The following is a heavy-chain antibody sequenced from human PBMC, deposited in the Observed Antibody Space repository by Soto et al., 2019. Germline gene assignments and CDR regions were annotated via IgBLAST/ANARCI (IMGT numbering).Heavy chain of an antibody. CDR3: ARDRGTVIVVVPAAIRNYYYYYGMDV. D-gene: IGHD2-2*02. CDR2: IIPIFGTA. CDR1: GGTFSSYA. J-gene: IGHJ6*02. V-gene: IGHV1-69*13. Sequence: SVKVSCKASGGTFSSYAISWVRQAPGQGLEWMGGIIPIFGTANYAQKFQGRVTITADESTSTAYMELSSLRSEDTAVYYCARDRGTVIVVVPAAIRNYYYYYGMDVWGQGTTVTVSS.